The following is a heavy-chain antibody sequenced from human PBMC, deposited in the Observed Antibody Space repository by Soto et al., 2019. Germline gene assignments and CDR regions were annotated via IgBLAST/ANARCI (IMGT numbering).Heavy chain of an antibody. Sequence: SETLSLTCAVYGGSFSGYYWSWIRQPPGKGLEWIGEINHSGSTNYNPSLKSRVTISVDTSKNQFSLKLSSVTAADTAVYYCACRRGYSGYDLVDYWGQGTLVTVSS. J-gene: IGHJ4*02. CDR2: INHSGST. CDR3: ACRRGYSGYDLVDY. V-gene: IGHV4-34*01. D-gene: IGHD5-12*01. CDR1: GGSFSGYY.